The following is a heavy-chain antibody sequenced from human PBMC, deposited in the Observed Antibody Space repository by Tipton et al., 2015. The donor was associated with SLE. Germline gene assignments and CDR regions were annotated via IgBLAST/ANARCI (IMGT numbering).Heavy chain of an antibody. Sequence: SLRLSCAASGFTFSDYYMSWIRQAPGKGLEWVSAMFSGGTTHYADSVKGRFTISRDYSKNTLYLQMHSLRPEDTALYYCARLEENGNQLANFDYWGQGILVTVS. CDR1: GFTFSDYY. CDR2: MFSGGTT. D-gene: IGHD2-2*01. V-gene: IGHV3-66*02. J-gene: IGHJ4*02. CDR3: ARLEENGNQLANFDY.